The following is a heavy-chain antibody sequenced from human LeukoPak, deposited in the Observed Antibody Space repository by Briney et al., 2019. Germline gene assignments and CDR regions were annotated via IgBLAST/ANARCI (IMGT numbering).Heavy chain of an antibody. D-gene: IGHD2-2*01. CDR2: FYHGGST. J-gene: IGHJ5*02. CDR3: AGAGVVVTAAIIDNWFDP. Sequence: SETLSLTCAVSGYSTSSGYYCCCRQPPPGRLVEWIGSFYHGGSTYYNPSLKSRVTITLDISKNKFSLKLSSVTAADTAVYYCAGAGVVVTAAIIDNWFDPWGRGTLVTVSS. CDR1: GYSTSSGYY. V-gene: IGHV4-38-2*01.